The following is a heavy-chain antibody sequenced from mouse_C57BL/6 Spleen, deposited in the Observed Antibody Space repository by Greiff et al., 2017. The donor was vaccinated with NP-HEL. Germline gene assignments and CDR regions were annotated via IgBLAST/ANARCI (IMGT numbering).Heavy chain of an antibody. CDR2: INPNNGGT. V-gene: IGHV1-26*01. CDR3: APTGTGAY. J-gene: IGHJ3*01. Sequence: EVQLQQSGPELVKPGASVKISCKASGYTFTDYYMNWVKQSHGKSLEWIGDINPNNGGTSYNQKFKGKATLTVDKSSSTAYMELRSLTSEDSAVYYCAPTGTGAYWGQGTLVTVSA. D-gene: IGHD4-1*02. CDR1: GYTFTDYY.